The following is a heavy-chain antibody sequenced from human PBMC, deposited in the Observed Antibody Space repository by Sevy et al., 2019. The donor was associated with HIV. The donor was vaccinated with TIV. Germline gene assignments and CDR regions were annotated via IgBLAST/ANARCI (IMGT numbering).Heavy chain of an antibody. CDR3: ARDYYYDSSGYYPPLYYYYGMDV. V-gene: IGHV1-69*13. D-gene: IGHD3-22*01. J-gene: IGHJ6*02. Sequence: ASVKVSCKASGGTFSSYAISWVRQAPGQGLEWMGGIIPIFGTANYAQKFQGRVTITADESTSTAYMELSILRSEDTAVYYCARDYYYDSSGYYPPLYYYYGMDVWGQGTTVTVSS. CDR1: GGTFSSYA. CDR2: IIPIFGTA.